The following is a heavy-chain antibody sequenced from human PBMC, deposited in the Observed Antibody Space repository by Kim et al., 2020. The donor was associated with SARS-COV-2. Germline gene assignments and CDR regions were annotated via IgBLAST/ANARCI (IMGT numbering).Heavy chain of an antibody. V-gene: IGHV3-15*01. CDR3: TTDDPTIYY. J-gene: IGHJ4*02. CDR2: GTQ. Sequence: GTQDSAAPVKGRFTISRDDSKNTRYLQMNSRKTEDTAVYYCTTDDPTIYYWGQGTLVTVSS. D-gene: IGHD2-21*01.